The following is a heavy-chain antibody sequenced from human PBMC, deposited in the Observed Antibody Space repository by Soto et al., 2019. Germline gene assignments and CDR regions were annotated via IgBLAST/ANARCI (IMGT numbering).Heavy chain of an antibody. V-gene: IGHV3-74*01. Sequence: GGSLRLSCAASGFMFSSYWMQWVRQAPGKGLVWVSHIDSDGSGASYADSVKGRFSISRDNAKNTLYLQMNSLRAEDTAVYYCVRGGYYSSGSYGFWGQGTLVTVSS. CDR2: IDSDGSGA. J-gene: IGHJ4*02. CDR3: VRGGYYSSGSYGF. CDR1: GFMFSSYW. D-gene: IGHD3-10*01.